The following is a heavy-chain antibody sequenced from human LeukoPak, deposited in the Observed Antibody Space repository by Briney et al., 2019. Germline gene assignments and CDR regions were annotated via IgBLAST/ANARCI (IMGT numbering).Heavy chain of an antibody. CDR3: AREDGAAVAGSWYFDL. V-gene: IGHV3-21*01. Sequence: GGSLRLSCAASGFTFSSYSMNWVRQAPGKGLEWVSSISSSSSYIYYADSVKGRFTISRDNAKNSLYLQMNSLRAEDTAVYYCAREDGAAVAGSWYFDLRGRGTLVTVSS. CDR1: GFTFSSYS. D-gene: IGHD6-19*01. CDR2: ISSSSSYI. J-gene: IGHJ2*01.